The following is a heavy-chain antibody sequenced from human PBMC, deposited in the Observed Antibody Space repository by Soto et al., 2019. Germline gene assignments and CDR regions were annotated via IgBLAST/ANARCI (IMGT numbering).Heavy chain of an antibody. CDR2: IYVTGAV. Sequence: TLSLTCSVSGSALNSGNYYWSWIRQVPGKGLEWIGHIYVTGAVDYNPSLRDRITISQDTSERQFSLNLRLVTAADTAVYYCARLRIATNTYKWFDPWGKNTLVTVSS. D-gene: IGHD2-21*01. J-gene: IGHJ5*02. CDR1: GSALNSGNYY. V-gene: IGHV4-31*03. CDR3: ARLRIATNTYKWFDP.